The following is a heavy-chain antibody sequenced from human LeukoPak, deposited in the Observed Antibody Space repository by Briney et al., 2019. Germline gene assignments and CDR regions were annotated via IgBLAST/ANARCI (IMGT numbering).Heavy chain of an antibody. J-gene: IGHJ4*02. CDR2: IKSKTDGGTT. D-gene: IGHD3-22*01. CDR3: TTPFPRYYDSSGYCH. CDR1: GFTFNNAW. Sequence: GGSLRLSCAASGFTFNNAWMSWVRQAPGKGLEWVGRIKSKTDGGTTDYAAPVKGRFTIPRDDSKNTLFLQMNSQKTEDTAVYYCTTPFPRYYDSSGYCHWAQGTLVTVSS. V-gene: IGHV3-15*01.